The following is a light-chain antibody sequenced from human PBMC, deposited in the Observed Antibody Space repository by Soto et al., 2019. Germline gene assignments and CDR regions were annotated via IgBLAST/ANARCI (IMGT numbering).Light chain of an antibody. CDR2: EDN. CDR3: QSYDSSNVV. Sequence: NFMLTQPHSVSESPGKTVTFSCTGSSGSIASNYVQWYQQRPGSAPTTVIYEDNQRPSGVPDRFSGSIDSSSNSASLTISGLKTEDEADYYCQSYDSSNVVFGGGTKVTVL. CDR1: SGSIASNY. J-gene: IGLJ2*01. V-gene: IGLV6-57*02.